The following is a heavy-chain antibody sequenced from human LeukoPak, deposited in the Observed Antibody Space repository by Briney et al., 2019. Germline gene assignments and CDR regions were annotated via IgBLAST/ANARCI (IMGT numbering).Heavy chain of an antibody. D-gene: IGHD1-26*01. CDR2: SYYSGST. Sequence: SETLSLTCTVSGDSNSSYYWSWIRQPPGKGLEWIGCSYYSGSTNYNPSLKSRVTISVDTSKNQFSLKLSSVTAADTAVYYCARDVVGGGNFDYWGQGTLVTVSS. J-gene: IGHJ4*02. CDR3: ARDVVGGGNFDY. V-gene: IGHV4-59*01. CDR1: GDSNSSYY.